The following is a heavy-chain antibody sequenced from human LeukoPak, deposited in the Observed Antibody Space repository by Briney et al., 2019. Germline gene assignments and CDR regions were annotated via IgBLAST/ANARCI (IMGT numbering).Heavy chain of an antibody. V-gene: IGHV3-11*04. CDR3: AREGRAYRYSSSWYPTPSWFDP. Sequence: GSLRLSCAASGFTFSDHYMSWIRQAPGKGLEWVSYISHTGTTMYYADSVKGRFTISRDNAKNSLYLQMNSLRAEDTAVYYCAREGRAYRYSSSWYPTPSWFDPWGQGTLVTVSS. CDR1: GFTFSDHY. J-gene: IGHJ5*02. CDR2: ISHTGTTM. D-gene: IGHD6-13*01.